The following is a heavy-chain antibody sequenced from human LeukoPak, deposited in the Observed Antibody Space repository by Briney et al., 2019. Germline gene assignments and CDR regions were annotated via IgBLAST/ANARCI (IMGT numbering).Heavy chain of an antibody. CDR1: GGSITDTSYF. V-gene: IGHV4-39*01. Sequence: SETLSLTCTVSGGSITDTSYFWGWIRQPPGKGLEWIGSIYYRGNTYYSPSLKSRVTLFVDTSKNQFSPKLSSVTAADTAIYYCARRKVAAEIDYWGQGTLVTVSS. D-gene: IGHD6-13*01. J-gene: IGHJ4*02. CDR3: ARRKVAAEIDY. CDR2: IYYRGNT.